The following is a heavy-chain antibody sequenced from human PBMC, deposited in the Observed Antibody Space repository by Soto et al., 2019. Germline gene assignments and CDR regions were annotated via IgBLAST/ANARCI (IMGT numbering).Heavy chain of an antibody. J-gene: IGHJ5*02. V-gene: IGHV1-46*01. D-gene: IGHD3-22*01. CDR2: INPSGGST. Sequence: ASVKVSCKASGYTFTSYYMHWVRQAPGQGLEWMGIINPSGGSTSYAQKFQGRVTMTRDTSTSTVYMELSSLRSEDTAVYYCARGRGMIVVAIPRFVWFDPWGQGTLVTVSS. CDR3: ARGRGMIVVAIPRFVWFDP. CDR1: GYTFTSYY.